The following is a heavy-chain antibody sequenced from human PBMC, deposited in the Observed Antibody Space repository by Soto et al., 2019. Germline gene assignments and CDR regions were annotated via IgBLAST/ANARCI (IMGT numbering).Heavy chain of an antibody. J-gene: IGHJ4*02. V-gene: IGHV3-7*05. CDR2: IKQDGSEK. Sequence: GGSLRLSCAASGFTFSSYWMSWVRQAPGKGLEWVANIKQDGSEKYYVDSVKGRFTISRDNAKNSLYLQMNSLRAEDTAVYYCARRPVDYYDSSGWSFDYWGQGTLVTVSS. D-gene: IGHD3-22*01. CDR3: ARRPVDYYDSSGWSFDY. CDR1: GFTFSSYW.